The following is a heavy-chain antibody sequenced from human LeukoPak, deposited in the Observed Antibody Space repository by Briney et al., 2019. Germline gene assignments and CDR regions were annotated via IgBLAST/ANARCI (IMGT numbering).Heavy chain of an antibody. V-gene: IGHV4-34*01. D-gene: IGHD3-10*01. Sequence: PSETLSHTCAVYGGSFSGYYWSWIRQPPGKGLEWIGEINHSGSTNYNPSLKSRVTISVDTSKNQFSLKLSSVTAADTAVYYCARPGSYGPNDYWGQGTLVTVSS. J-gene: IGHJ4*02. CDR1: GGSFSGYY. CDR3: ARPGSYGPNDY. CDR2: INHSGST.